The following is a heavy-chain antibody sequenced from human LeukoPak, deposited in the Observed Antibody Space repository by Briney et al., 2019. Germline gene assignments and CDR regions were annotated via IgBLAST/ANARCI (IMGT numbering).Heavy chain of an antibody. CDR1: GYTFTSYG. CDR2: ISAYNGNT. CDR3: ARGHYYDSSGPTDY. D-gene: IGHD3-22*01. V-gene: IGHV1-18*01. J-gene: IGHJ4*02. Sequence: ASVKVSCKASGYTFTSYGISWVRQAPGQGLEWMGWISAYNGNTNYAQKLQGRATMTTDTSTSTAYMELRSLRSDDTAVYYCARGHYYDSSGPTDYWGQGTLVTVSS.